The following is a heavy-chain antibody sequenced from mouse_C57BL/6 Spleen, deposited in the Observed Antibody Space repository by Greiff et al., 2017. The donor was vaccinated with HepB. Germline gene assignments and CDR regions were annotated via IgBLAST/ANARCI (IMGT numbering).Heavy chain of an antibody. Sequence: VQLKESGPELVKPGASVKMSCKASGYTFTDYNMHWVKQSHGKSLEWIGYINPNNGGTSYNQKFKGKATLTVNKSSSTAYMELRSLTSEDSAVYYCARDGYDEGAYYAMDYWGQGTSVTVSS. D-gene: IGHD2-2*01. CDR1: GYTFTDYN. CDR2: INPNNGGT. V-gene: IGHV1-22*01. CDR3: ARDGYDEGAYYAMDY. J-gene: IGHJ4*01.